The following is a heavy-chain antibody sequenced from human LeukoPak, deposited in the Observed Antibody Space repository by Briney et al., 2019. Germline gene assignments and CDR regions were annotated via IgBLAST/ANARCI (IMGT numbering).Heavy chain of an antibody. CDR2: INPNSGVT. CDR3: AREENNYDFDY. CDR1: GYSFTAYY. D-gene: IGHD4-11*01. V-gene: IGHV1-2*02. Sequence: ASVKVSCKASGYSFTAYYIHWVRQAPGQGREWMGGINPNSGVTNYAQKFQGRVTMTRDTSISTADMELSRLRSDDTAVYYCAREENNYDFDYWGQGTLVTVSS. J-gene: IGHJ4*02.